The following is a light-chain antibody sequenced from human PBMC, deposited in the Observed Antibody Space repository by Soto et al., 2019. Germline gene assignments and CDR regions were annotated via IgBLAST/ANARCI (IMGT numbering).Light chain of an antibody. CDR1: DSDVGGYNY. CDR3: SSYTINGVGV. CDR2: DVS. V-gene: IGLV2-14*03. J-gene: IGLJ2*01. Sequence: QSALTQPASVSGSPGQSITISCTGTDSDVGGYNYVSWYQHHPSNAPKVMIYDVSNRPSGVSNRFSGSKSGNTASLIISGLQAEDEADYYCSSYTINGVGVFGGGTKLTVL.